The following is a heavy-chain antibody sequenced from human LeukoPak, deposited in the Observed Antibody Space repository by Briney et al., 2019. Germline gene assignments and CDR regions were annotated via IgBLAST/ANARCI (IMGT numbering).Heavy chain of an antibody. CDR2: MNPKSGNT. CDR1: GYTFTRYD. Sequence: GASVKVSCKASGYTFTRYDINWVRQATGQGLEWMGWMNPKSGNTGHTQKLQGRVTMTTDTSTSTAYMELRSLRSDDTAVYYCARDLSLLVILDYWGQGTLVTVSS. CDR3: ARDLSLLVILDY. D-gene: IGHD3-9*01. J-gene: IGHJ4*02. V-gene: IGHV1-8*01.